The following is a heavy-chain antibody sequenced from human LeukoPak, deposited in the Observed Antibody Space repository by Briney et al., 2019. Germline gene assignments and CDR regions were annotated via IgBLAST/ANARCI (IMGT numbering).Heavy chain of an antibody. J-gene: IGHJ4*02. CDR1: GFTVSSNY. CDR2: IYSGGST. V-gene: IGHV3-66*02. CDR3: ARGYYDYGDYGGY. Sequence: GGSLRLSRAASGFTVSSNYMSWVRQAPGKGLEWVSVIYSGGSTYYADSVKGRFTISRDNSKNTLYLQMNSLGAEDTAVYYCARGYYDYGDYGGYWGQGTLVTVSS. D-gene: IGHD4-17*01.